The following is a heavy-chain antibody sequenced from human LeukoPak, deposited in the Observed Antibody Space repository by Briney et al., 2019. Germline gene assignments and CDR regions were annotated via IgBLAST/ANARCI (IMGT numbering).Heavy chain of an antibody. CDR3: ARVQGPTYSSSSRLFDY. CDR1: GFPFSSYA. V-gene: IGHV3-21*01. CDR2: ISSSSSYI. D-gene: IGHD6-6*01. Sequence: GGSLSLSCAASGFPFSSYAMSWVRQAPGEGLEWVLSISSSSSYIYYADSVKGRFTIYRDNAKNSLYLQMNSLRGEDTAVYYCARVQGPTYSSSSRLFDYWGQGTLVTVPS. J-gene: IGHJ4*02.